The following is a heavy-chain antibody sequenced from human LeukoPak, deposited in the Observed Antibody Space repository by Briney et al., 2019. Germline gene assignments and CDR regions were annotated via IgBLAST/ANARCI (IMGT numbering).Heavy chain of an antibody. D-gene: IGHD2-15*01. J-gene: IGHJ4*02. CDR3: AREDVVVVAATDYYFDY. Sequence: SKTLSLTCTVSGDSISSSNYYWGWIRQPPGKGLEWIGSIYHSGSTYYNPSLKSRVTISVDTSKNQFSLKLSSVTAADTAVYYCAREDVVVVAATDYYFDYWGQGTLVTVSS. CDR1: GDSISSSNYY. CDR2: IYHSGST. V-gene: IGHV4-39*07.